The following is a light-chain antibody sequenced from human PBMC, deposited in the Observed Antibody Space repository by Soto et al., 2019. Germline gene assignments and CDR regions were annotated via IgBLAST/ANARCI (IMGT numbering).Light chain of an antibody. J-gene: IGKJ1*01. CDR3: QQSYGTPWT. Sequence: DIQMTQSPSSLSASVGDRVTITCRASQSVRSYLNWYQQRPGTAPKLLIYAASSLQSGVPSRFSGSGSGTDFTLIITSLQPEDFATYYCQQSYGTPWTFGQGTKVDIK. V-gene: IGKV1-39*01. CDR1: QSVRSY. CDR2: AAS.